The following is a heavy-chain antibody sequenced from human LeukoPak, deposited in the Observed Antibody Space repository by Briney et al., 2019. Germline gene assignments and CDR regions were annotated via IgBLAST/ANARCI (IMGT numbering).Heavy chain of an antibody. D-gene: IGHD6-13*01. CDR2: IWYDGSNK. Sequence: GGSLRLSCAASGFTFSSYGMHSVRQAPGKGLEWVAVIWYDGSNKYYADSVKGRFTISRDNSKNTLYLQMNSLRAEDTAVYYCARDSSGTFGYSSSWYFDYWGQGTLVTVSS. CDR1: GFTFSSYG. V-gene: IGHV3-33*01. CDR3: ARDSSGTFGYSSSWYFDY. J-gene: IGHJ4*02.